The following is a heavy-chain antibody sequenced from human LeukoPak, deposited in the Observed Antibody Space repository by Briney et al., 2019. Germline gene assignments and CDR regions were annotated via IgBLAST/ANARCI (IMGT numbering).Heavy chain of an antibody. CDR1: GFTVGSNY. CDR3: ARVNSGWYGPLDY. J-gene: IGHJ4*02. D-gene: IGHD6-19*01. V-gene: IGHV3-53*01. CDR2: IYSGGST. Sequence: GGSLRLSCAASGFTVGSNYMSWVRQAPGKGLEWVSVIYSGGSTYYADSVKGRFTISRDNSKNTLYLQMNSLRAEDTAVYYCARVNSGWYGPLDYWGRGTLVTVSS.